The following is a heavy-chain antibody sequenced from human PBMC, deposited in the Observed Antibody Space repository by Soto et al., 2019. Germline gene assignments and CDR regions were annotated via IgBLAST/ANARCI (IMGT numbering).Heavy chain of an antibody. CDR1: GYTFTSYG. CDR2: ISAYNGNT. CDR3: ARGDSFGTPTSNWFDP. V-gene: IGHV1-18*01. D-gene: IGHD1-1*01. Sequence: GASVKGSCTASGYTFTSYGISWVRQAPGQGLEWMGWISAYNGNTNYAQKLQGRVTMTTDTSTSTAYMELRSLRSDDTAVYYCARGDSFGTPTSNWFDPWGQGTLVTVSS. J-gene: IGHJ5*02.